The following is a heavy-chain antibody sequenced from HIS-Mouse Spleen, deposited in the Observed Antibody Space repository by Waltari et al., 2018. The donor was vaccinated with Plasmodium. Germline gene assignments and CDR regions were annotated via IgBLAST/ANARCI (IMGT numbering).Heavy chain of an antibody. CDR1: GFTSMRDS. CDR3: ARADGSYWYFDL. D-gene: IGHD1-26*01. CDR2: ISSSSSTI. Sequence: EVQLVESGGGLVQPGGTLRLSCAASGFTSMRDSMNWVRQAPGKGLEWVSYISSSSSTIYYADSVKGRFTISRDNAKNSLYLQMNSLRAEDTAVYYCARADGSYWYFDLWGRGTLVTVSS. J-gene: IGHJ2*01. V-gene: IGHV3-48*01.